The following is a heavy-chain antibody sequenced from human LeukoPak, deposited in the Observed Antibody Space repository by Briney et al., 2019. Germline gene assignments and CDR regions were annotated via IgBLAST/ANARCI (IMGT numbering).Heavy chain of an antibody. Sequence: PGKSLRLSCAASGSSPNNYAMHWVRQAPGKGLEWVAVIWHDGLNKFYADFLKGRFTISRDFSKDTVYLQMSGLTVEDTAVYYCAKAGQRSYAESCDFWGQGTLVTVSS. V-gene: IGHV3-33*06. CDR2: IWHDGLNK. CDR1: GSSPNNYA. D-gene: IGHD3-16*01. CDR3: AKAGQRSYAESCDF. J-gene: IGHJ4*02.